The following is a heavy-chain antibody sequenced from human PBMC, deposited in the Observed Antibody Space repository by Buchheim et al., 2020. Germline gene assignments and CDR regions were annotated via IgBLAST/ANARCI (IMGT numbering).Heavy chain of an antibody. CDR1: GFTFSSYS. D-gene: IGHD5-12*01. CDR2: IWYDGSNK. CDR3: ARDGALDEWLRTVYYYYYYMDV. J-gene: IGHJ6*03. V-gene: IGHV3-33*08. Sequence: VQLVESGGGLVQPGGSLRLSCAASGFTFSSYSMNWVRQAPGKGLEWVAVIWYDGSNKYYADSVKGRFTISRDNSKNTLYLQMNGLRAEDTAVYDCARDGALDEWLRTVYYYYYYMDVWGKGTT.